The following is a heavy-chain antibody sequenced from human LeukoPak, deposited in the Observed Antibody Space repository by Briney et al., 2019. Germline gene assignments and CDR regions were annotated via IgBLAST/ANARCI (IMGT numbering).Heavy chain of an antibody. CDR2: IDRDGRVK. Sequence: GGSLRLSCTASGFTTHYWLNWVRQSPGKGLEWVANIDRDGRVKHYVDSVEGRFTISRDSAKNSLALQMHSLRAEDTAVYYCTGGSDEVLSGEYYYYMDVWGTGTTVTVSS. J-gene: IGHJ6*03. CDR3: TGGSDEVLSGEYYYYMDV. V-gene: IGHV3-7*01. CDR1: GFTTHYW. D-gene: IGHD2/OR15-2a*01.